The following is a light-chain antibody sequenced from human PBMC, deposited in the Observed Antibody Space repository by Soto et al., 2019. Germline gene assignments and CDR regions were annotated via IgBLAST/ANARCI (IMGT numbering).Light chain of an antibody. J-gene: IGLJ2*01. CDR2: EVS. Sequence: QSVLTQPASVSGSPGQSITISCTATSSDVGGYNYVSWYQQHPGKAPKLMIFEVSNRPSGVSHRFSGSKSGNTASLTISGLQPEDEADYYCSSYTTSSTLVFGGGTQLTVL. V-gene: IGLV2-14*01. CDR3: SSYTTSSTLV. CDR1: SSDVGGYNY.